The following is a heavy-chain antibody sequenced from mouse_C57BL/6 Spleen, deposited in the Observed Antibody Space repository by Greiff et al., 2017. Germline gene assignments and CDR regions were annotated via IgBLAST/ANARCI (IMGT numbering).Heavy chain of an antibody. CDR1: GFTFSSYG. D-gene: IGHD2-2*01. V-gene: IGHV5-6*01. Sequence: EVMLVESGGDLVKPGGSLKLSCAASGFTFSSYGMSWVRQTPDKRLEWVATISSGGSYTYYPDSVKGRFTISRDNAKNTLYLQMSSLKSEDTAMYYCAREVTTYFDYWGQGTTLTVSS. CDR2: ISSGGSYT. CDR3: AREVTTYFDY. J-gene: IGHJ2*01.